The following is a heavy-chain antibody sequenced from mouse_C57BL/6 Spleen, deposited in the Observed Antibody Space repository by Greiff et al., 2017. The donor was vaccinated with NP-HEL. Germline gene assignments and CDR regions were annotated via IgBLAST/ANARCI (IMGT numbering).Heavy chain of an antibody. CDR2: IRSKSSNYAT. Sequence: DVQLVESGGGLVQPKGSLKLSCAASGFTFNTYAMHWVRQAPGKGLEWVARIRSKSSNYATYYADSVKDRFTISRDDSQSMLYLQMNHLKTEDTAMYYCVRDRAGTNYFDYWGQGTTLTVSS. CDR3: VRDRAGTNYFDY. D-gene: IGHD4-1*01. J-gene: IGHJ2*01. V-gene: IGHV10-3*01. CDR1: GFTFNTYA.